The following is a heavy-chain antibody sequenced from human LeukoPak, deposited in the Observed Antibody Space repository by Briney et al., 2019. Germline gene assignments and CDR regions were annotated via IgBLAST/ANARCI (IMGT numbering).Heavy chain of an antibody. Sequence: PSETLSLTCAVYGGSFSGYYWSWIRQPPGKGLEWIGEINHSGSTNYNPSLKSRVTISVDTSKNQFSLKPSSVTAADTAVYYCARGRSILAYWGQGTLVTVSS. J-gene: IGHJ4*02. CDR1: GGSFSGYY. CDR2: INHSGST. D-gene: IGHD2-15*01. V-gene: IGHV4-34*01. CDR3: ARGRSILAY.